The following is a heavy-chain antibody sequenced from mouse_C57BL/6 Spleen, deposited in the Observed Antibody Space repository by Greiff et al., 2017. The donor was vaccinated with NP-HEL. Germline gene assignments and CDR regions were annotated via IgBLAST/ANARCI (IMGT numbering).Heavy chain of an antibody. CDR3: ARQLRLQNFYYAMDY. D-gene: IGHD3-2*02. V-gene: IGHV1-64*01. J-gene: IGHJ4*01. CDR2: IHPNSGST. Sequence: QVQLQQSGAELVKPGASVKLSCKASGYTFTSYWMHWVKQRPGQGLEWIGMIHPNSGSTNYNEKFKSKATLTVDKSSSTAYMQLSSLTSEDSAVYYCARQLRLQNFYYAMDYWGQGTSVTVSS. CDR1: GYTFTSYW.